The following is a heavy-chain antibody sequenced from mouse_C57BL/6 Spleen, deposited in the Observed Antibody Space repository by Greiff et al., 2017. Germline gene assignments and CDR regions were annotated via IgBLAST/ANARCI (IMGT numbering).Heavy chain of an antibody. CDR3: ARWDGSSYFDY. D-gene: IGHD1-1*01. Sequence: QVQLQQPGAELVMPGASVKLSCKASGYTFTSYWMHWVKQRPGQGLEWIGEIDPSDSYTNYNQKFKGKSTLTVDKSSSTAYMQLSSLTSEYSAVYYCARWDGSSYFDYWGQGTTLTVSS. CDR1: GYTFTSYW. V-gene: IGHV1-69*01. J-gene: IGHJ2*01. CDR2: IDPSDSYT.